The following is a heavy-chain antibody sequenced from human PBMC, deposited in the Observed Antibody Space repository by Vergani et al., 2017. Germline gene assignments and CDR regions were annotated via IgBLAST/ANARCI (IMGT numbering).Heavy chain of an antibody. CDR1: GVSFRSLA. Sequence: QVHLVQSGADFKKPGSSVKVSCKASGVSFRSLAISWVRLAPGQGLEWMGRISAYNGNTNYAQKLQGRVTMTTDTSTSTAYMELRSLRSDDTAVYYCARDPDIVVVPAAPYYYYYYGMDVWGQGTTVTVSS. D-gene: IGHD2-2*01. CDR3: ARDPDIVVVPAAPYYYYYYGMDV. V-gene: IGHV1-18*01. CDR2: ISAYNGNT. J-gene: IGHJ6*02.